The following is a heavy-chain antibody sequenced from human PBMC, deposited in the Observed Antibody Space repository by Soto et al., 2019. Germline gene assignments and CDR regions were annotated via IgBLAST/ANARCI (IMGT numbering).Heavy chain of an antibody. D-gene: IGHD5-12*01. J-gene: IGHJ4*02. CDR1: GYTFTSYA. Sequence: ASVKVSCKASGYTFTSYAMHWVRQAPGQRLEWMGWINAGNGNTKYSQKFQGRVTITRDTSASTAYMELSSLRSEDTAVYYCARGSRVAHFDYWGQGTLVPVSS. CDR2: INAGNGNT. V-gene: IGHV1-3*01. CDR3: ARGSRVAHFDY.